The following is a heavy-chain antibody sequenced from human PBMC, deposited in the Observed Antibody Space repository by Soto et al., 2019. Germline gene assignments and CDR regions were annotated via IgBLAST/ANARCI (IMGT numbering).Heavy chain of an antibody. CDR1: GGTFSICA. CDR2: IIPIFGTA. Sequence: GASVKVSCKASGGTFSICAISWVRQAPGQGLEWMGGIIPIFGTANYAQKFQGRVTITADESTSTAYMELSSLRSEDTAVYYCARDRRYYYGSGSRVSGTGDYYYYYGMDVWGQGTTVTVSS. V-gene: IGHV1-69*13. D-gene: IGHD3-10*01. J-gene: IGHJ6*02. CDR3: ARDRRYYYGSGSRVSGTGDYYYYYGMDV.